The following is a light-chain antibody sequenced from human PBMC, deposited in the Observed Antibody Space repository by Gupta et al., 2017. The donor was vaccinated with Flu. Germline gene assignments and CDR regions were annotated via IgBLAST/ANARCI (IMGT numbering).Light chain of an antibody. CDR3: QQYDRSRVS. CDR2: GAS. J-gene: IGKJ2*03. V-gene: IGKV3-20*01. Sequence: EIVLTQSPGALSLSPGERATLSCRASQTVSNGDLAWYQQRPGQAPRLLIYGASSRATGIPDRFSGSESGTDFTLTISRLEPEDFAVYYCQQYDRSRVSFGQGTKLEIK. CDR1: QTVSNGD.